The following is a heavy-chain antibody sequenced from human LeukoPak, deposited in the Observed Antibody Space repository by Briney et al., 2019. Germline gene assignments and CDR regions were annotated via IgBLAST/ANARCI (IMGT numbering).Heavy chain of an antibody. CDR1: GFTFSNYG. J-gene: IGHJ4*02. CDR3: TTDYGSGSYRYFNY. D-gene: IGHD3-10*01. CDR2: IWFDGSNK. V-gene: IGHV3-33*01. Sequence: GRSLRLSCAASGFTFSNYGMHWVRQAPGKGLEWVAVIWFDGSNKFYADSVKGRFTISRDNSKNTLYLQMNGLRAEDTAVYYCTTDYGSGSYRYFNYWGQGTLVTVSS.